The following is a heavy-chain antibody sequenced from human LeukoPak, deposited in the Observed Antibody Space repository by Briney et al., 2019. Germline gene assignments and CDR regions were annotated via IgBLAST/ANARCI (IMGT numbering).Heavy chain of an antibody. D-gene: IGHD2-8*01. CDR1: GGSISSGGYY. CDR3: ARDLGYCTNGVCHTRFDY. CDR2: IYYSGST. J-gene: IGHJ4*02. V-gene: IGHV4-31*03. Sequence: TLSLTCTVSGGSISSGGYYWSWIRQHPGKGLEWIGYIYYSGSTYYNPSLKSRVTISVDTSKNQFSLKLSSVTAADTAVYYCARDLGYCTNGVCHTRFDYWGQGTLVAVSS.